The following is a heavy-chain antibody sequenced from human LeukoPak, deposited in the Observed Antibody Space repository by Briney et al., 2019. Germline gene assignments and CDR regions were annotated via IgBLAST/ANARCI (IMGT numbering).Heavy chain of an antibody. Sequence: SETLSLTCTVSGGSISSYYRSWIRQPPGKGLEWIGYIYYSGSTNYKPSLKSRVTISVDTSKKQFSLKLSSVTAADTAVYYCARSSYYYGADAFDIWGQGTMVTVSS. CDR2: IYYSGST. D-gene: IGHD3-10*01. CDR1: GGSISSYY. CDR3: ARSSYYYGADAFDI. V-gene: IGHV4-59*01. J-gene: IGHJ3*02.